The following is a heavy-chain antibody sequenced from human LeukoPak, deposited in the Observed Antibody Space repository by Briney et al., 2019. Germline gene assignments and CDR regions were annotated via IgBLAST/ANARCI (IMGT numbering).Heavy chain of an antibody. V-gene: IGHV3-23*01. CDR2: ISGRGDST. J-gene: IGHJ4*01. D-gene: IGHD3-22*01. CDR1: GFTSYTFA. CDR3: AEDRGPNYYDSSGHDY. Sequence: GGSLRLSCVASGFTSYTFAMSWVRQAPGKGLEWVSVISGRGDSTYYADSVKGRFTISRDNSKNTLYLQMNSLRAEDTAVYYCAEDRGPNYYDSSGHDYWGQGTLVTVSS.